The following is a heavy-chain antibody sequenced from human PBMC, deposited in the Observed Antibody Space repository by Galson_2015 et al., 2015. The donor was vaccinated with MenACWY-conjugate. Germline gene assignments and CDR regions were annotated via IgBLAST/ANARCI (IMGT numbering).Heavy chain of an antibody. CDR2: ISRDGSVT. D-gene: IGHD5-24*01. CDR3: TRGKDGYCRFGP. Sequence: SLRLSCAASGFTFNKYWMNWVRQAPGKGLEWVSRISRDGSVTNYADSVKGRFTISRDNAKNTLYLQMNSLRGDDTAVYYCTRGKDGYCRFGPWGQGTLVTVSS. CDR1: GFTFNKYW. J-gene: IGHJ5*02. V-gene: IGHV3-74*01.